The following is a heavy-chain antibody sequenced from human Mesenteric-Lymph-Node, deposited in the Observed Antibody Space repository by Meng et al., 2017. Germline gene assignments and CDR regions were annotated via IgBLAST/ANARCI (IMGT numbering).Heavy chain of an antibody. CDR1: GDSVSSNSAA. J-gene: IGHJ4*02. D-gene: IGHD2-2*01. Sequence: QVQMKQSGPGLVKPSQTRSLTWSIAGDSVSSNSAAWNGIRQPPGKGLEWIGYMDSRVSTFYNPSLKSRVTISVDTSKNQFSLKLSSVTAADTAVYFCARGELLWDYWGQGTLVTVSS. CDR2: MDSRVST. CDR3: ARGELLWDY. V-gene: IGHV4-30-4*08.